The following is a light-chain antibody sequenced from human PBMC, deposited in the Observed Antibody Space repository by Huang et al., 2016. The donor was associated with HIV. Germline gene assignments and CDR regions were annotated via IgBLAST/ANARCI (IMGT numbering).Light chain of an antibody. CDR2: GAS. CDR3: QQSHTTPHT. V-gene: IGKV1-39*01. J-gene: IGKJ2*01. CDR1: DNLVNS. Sequence: DIQMTQSPSSLSASVGDRVTITCRTSDNLVNSLHWYQQKSVAAPVLLIYGASNLQTGVSSRFSGGGSGTHFTLTITKLRPEDFATYYCQQSHTTPHTFGQGTRLE.